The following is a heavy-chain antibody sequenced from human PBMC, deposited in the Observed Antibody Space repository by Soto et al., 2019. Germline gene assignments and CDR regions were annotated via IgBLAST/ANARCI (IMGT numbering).Heavy chain of an antibody. Sequence: QVQLVESGGGMVQPGTSLRLSCAASGFTFNSLSLHWVRQRPDKGLERVAVISHDGRVTFYADFVKGRFTVSRDNSKNSISLQVNSLRAEDKAVYYCAREPYGDSQYFDYWGQGTLVTVSS. CDR1: GFTFNSLS. D-gene: IGHD2-21*02. V-gene: IGHV3-30*04. CDR2: ISHDGRVT. CDR3: AREPYGDSQYFDY. J-gene: IGHJ4*02.